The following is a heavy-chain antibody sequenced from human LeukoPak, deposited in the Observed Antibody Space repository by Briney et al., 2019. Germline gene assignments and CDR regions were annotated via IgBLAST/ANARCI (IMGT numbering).Heavy chain of an antibody. V-gene: IGHV4-31*03. J-gene: IGHJ4*02. Sequence: TLSLTCTVSGGSISSGGYYWSWIRQHPGKGLEWIGYIYYSGSTYYNPSLKSRVTISVDTSKNQFSLKLSSVTAADTAVYYCARGYCSSTSCYTGRVYYFDYWGQGTLVTVSS. CDR1: GGSISSGGYY. CDR3: ARGYCSSTSCYTGRVYYFDY. D-gene: IGHD2-2*02. CDR2: IYYSGST.